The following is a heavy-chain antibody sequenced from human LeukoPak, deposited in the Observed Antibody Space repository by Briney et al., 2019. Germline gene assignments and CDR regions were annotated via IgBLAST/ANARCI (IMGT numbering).Heavy chain of an antibody. CDR2: IYHSGST. D-gene: IGHD1-26*01. CDR3: ARSVSGSYGALDI. CDR1: GGSISSGGYY. V-gene: IGHV4-30-2*01. J-gene: IGHJ3*02. Sequence: SETLSLTCTVSGGSISSGGYYWSWIRQPPGKGLEWIGYIYHSGSTYYNPSLKSRVTISVDKSKNQFSLKLGSVTAADTAVYYCARSVSGSYGALDIWGQGTMVTVSS.